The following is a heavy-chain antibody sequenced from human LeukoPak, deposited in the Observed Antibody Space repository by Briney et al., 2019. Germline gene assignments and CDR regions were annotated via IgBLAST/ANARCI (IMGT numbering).Heavy chain of an antibody. CDR3: AKGQWLVQAASDY. Sequence: PGRSLRLSCAASGFTFSNYGMHWVRQAPGKGLEWVAVISDDGKTRYYAESVKGRFTISRDNSKNTLSLQMNSLRAEDTAVYYCAKGQWLVQAASDYWGQGTLVTVSS. V-gene: IGHV3-30*18. D-gene: IGHD6-19*01. CDR1: GFTFSNYG. CDR2: ISDDGKTR. J-gene: IGHJ4*02.